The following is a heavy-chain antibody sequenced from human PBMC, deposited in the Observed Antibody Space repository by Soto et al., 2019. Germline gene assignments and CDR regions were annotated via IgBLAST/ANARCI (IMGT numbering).Heavy chain of an antibody. CDR3: ARGGGFGELFYCLVY. J-gene: IGHJ4*02. D-gene: IGHD3-10*01. CDR1: GFTFSSYS. CDR2: ISSSSSYI. V-gene: IGHV3-21*01. Sequence: GSLRLSCAASGFTFSSYSMNWVRQAPGKELEWVSSISSSSSYIYYADSVKGRFTISRDNAKNSLYLQMNSLRAEDTPVYYCARGGGFGELFYCLVYWGQGTVVTVSS.